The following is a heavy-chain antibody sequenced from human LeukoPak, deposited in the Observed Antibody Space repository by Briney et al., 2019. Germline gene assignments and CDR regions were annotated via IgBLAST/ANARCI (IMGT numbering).Heavy chain of an antibody. CDR2: IYPGDSDT. J-gene: IGHJ6*03. CDR3: ARQPGGDYYYYMDV. D-gene: IGHD3-16*01. CDR1: GYSFTSYW. Sequence: GGSLQISCKGSGYSFTSYWIGWVRRLPGKGLEWMGIIYPGDSDTRYSSSFQGQVTISADKSTSTAYLQWSSLKASDTAMYYCARQPGGDYYYYMDVWGKGTTVTVSS. V-gene: IGHV5-51*01.